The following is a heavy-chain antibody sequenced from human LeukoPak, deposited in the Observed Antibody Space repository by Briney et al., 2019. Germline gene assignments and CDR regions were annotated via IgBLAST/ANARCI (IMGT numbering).Heavy chain of an antibody. CDR3: AKHSNWTAGVDWFDP. V-gene: IGHV4-59*08. CDR1: GGSNY. CDR2: IHYSGST. D-gene: IGHD1-20*01. J-gene: IGHJ5*02. Sequence: SETLSLTCTVSGGSNYWSWIRQPPGTGLEWIAYIHYSGSTNYNPSLKSRVTISIDTSKNQFSLKLNSVPAADTAVYYCAKHSNWTAGVDWFDPWGQGTLVTVSS.